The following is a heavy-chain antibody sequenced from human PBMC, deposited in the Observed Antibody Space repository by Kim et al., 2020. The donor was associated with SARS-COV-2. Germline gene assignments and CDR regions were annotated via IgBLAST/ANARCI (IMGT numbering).Heavy chain of an antibody. CDR3: ARERGGGNGDY. CDR2: ISSDGSRT. J-gene: IGHJ4*02. V-gene: IGHV3-74*01. D-gene: IGHD2-15*01. CDR1: GFTFSNYW. Sequence: GGSLRLSCAASGFTFSNYWMHWVRQVPGKGLAWVSLISSDGSRTHYADSVKGRFSISRDNAKNTLDLQMNSLRAEDTAVYYCARERGGGNGDYWGQGTL.